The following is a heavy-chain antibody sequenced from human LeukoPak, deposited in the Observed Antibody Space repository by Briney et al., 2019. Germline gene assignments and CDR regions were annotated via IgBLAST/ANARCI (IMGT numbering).Heavy chain of an antibody. CDR2: IYYSGST. CDR3: VRVTVALGETGFDP. V-gene: IGHV4-30-4*01. CDR1: GGSIRSGDYY. Sequence: SETLSLTCTVSGGSIRSGDYYWSWIRQPPGKGLEWIGYIYYSGSTYYNPSLKSRVTISVDTSKNQFSLKLSSVTAADTAVYYCVRVTVALGETGFDPWGQGTLVTVSS. D-gene: IGHD3-10*01. J-gene: IGHJ5*02.